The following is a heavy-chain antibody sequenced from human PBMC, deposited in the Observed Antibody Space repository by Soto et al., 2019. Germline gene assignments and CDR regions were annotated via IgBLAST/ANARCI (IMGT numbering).Heavy chain of an antibody. J-gene: IGHJ4*02. D-gene: IGHD1-1*01. V-gene: IGHV3-30*03. Sequence: GGSLRLSCAASGFTFSSYGMHWVRQAPGKGLEWVAVISYDGSNKYYADSVKGRFTISRDNSKNTLFLQMNSLKTEDTAVYYCTSWTGKIWGQGTLVTVSS. CDR2: ISYDGSNK. CDR1: GFTFSSYG. CDR3: TSWTGKI.